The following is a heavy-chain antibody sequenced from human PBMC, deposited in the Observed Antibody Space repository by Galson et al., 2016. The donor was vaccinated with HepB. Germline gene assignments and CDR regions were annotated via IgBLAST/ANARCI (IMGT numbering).Heavy chain of an antibody. V-gene: IGHV4-30-4*01. CDR2: IYYIGTT. CDR1: GGSITDGRFY. D-gene: IGHD1-1*01. J-gene: IGHJ1*01. CDR3: ATNTTHLRPFQY. Sequence: LSLTCSVSGGSITDGRFYWSWVRQTPGKGLEWIGTIYYIGTTDYNPSLKSRLSMSIDTSNSQFSLTLDSVTAADTAVYFCATNTTHLRPFQYWGQGLPVVVSS.